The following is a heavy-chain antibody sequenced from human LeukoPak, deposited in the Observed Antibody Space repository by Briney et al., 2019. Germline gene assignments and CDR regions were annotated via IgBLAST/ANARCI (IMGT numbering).Heavy chain of an antibody. D-gene: IGHD3-9*01. J-gene: IGHJ4*02. Sequence: PGASLRRSCAASGFTCSNYAMSWVRQAPGKGLEWVSAIVGSGGSTYYADSAKGRFSISRDNSKNTLFLQMNSLRVEDTALYYCSKWGDYDVLTGYYDSDFWGQGTLVTVSS. CDR1: GFTCSNYA. CDR2: IVGSGGST. CDR3: SKWGDYDVLTGYYDSDF. V-gene: IGHV3-23*01.